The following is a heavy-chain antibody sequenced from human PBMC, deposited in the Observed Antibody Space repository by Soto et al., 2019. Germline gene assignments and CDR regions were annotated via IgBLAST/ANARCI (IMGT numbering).Heavy chain of an antibody. CDR2: ISVSGGST. D-gene: IGHD3-22*01. CDR1: GFTFSSYA. J-gene: IGHJ5*02. CDR3: AKDAESYDSSERGWFDP. V-gene: IGHV3-23*01. Sequence: PGGSLRLSCAASGFTFSSYAMSWVRQAPGKGLEWVSGISVSGGSTYHADSVKGRFTISRDNSKKTLDLEMSSLRAEDTAVYYWAKDAESYDSSERGWFDPLGPGNPGHRLL.